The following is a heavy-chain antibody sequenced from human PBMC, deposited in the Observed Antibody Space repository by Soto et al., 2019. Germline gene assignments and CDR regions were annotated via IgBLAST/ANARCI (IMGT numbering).Heavy chain of an antibody. D-gene: IGHD3-10*01. J-gene: IGHJ3*01. Sequence: EVQMVESGGGLVKPGGSLRLSCAASGFSFRDTWMNWVRQAPGKGLEWVGRIKSKAGGGAIDYAAPVKGRFAISMDDSKDTLYLQLNTLTTEGTAVYFCTINGYFGGVVVAFLLWGQGTMLTVSS. CDR2: IKSKAGGGAI. CDR3: TINGYFGGVVVAFLL. CDR1: GFSFRDTW. V-gene: IGHV3-15*07.